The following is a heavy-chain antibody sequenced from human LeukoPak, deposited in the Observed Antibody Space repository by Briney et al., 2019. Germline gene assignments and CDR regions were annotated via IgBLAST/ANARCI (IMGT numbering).Heavy chain of an antibody. CDR3: AKEGGIVGAPIDY. CDR2: ISSSSSYI. Sequence: PGGSLRLSCAASGFTFSSYSMNWVRQAPGKGLEWVSSISSSSSYIYYADSVKGRFTISRDNSKNTLYLQMNSLRAEDTAVYYCAKEGGIVGAPIDYWGQGTLVTVSS. D-gene: IGHD1-26*01. V-gene: IGHV3-21*04. J-gene: IGHJ4*02. CDR1: GFTFSSYS.